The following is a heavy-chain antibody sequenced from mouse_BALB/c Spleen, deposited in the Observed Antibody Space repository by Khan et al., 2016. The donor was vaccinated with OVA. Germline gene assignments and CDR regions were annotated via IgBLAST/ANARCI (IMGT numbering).Heavy chain of an antibody. CDR3: AKGVWSYYFALDY. J-gene: IGHJ4*01. Sequence: QMQLEGSGPGLVAPSQSLSITCTVSGFSLTDYGVSWIRQPPGKGLEWLGVIWGGGSTYYNSALKSRLSISKDNSKSQVLLKMSSLQTDDTAMYYCAKGVWSYYFALDYWGQGTSVTGSS. V-gene: IGHV2-6-5*01. CDR1: GFSLTDYG. CDR2: IWGGGST.